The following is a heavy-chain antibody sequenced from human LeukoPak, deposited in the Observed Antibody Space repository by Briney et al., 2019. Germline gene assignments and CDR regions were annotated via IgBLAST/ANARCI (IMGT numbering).Heavy chain of an antibody. D-gene: IGHD2-2*02. CDR3: ARAIGVTCISTSCYSFDY. Sequence: GGSLRLSCVASEFIFDDYAIHWVRHAPGKGLEWVSGISWNSGSIGYADSVKGRFTISRDNAKNSLYLQMNSLRTEDTALYYCARAIGVTCISTSCYSFDYWGQGTLVTVSS. J-gene: IGHJ4*02. V-gene: IGHV3-9*01. CDR2: ISWNSGSI. CDR1: EFIFDDYA.